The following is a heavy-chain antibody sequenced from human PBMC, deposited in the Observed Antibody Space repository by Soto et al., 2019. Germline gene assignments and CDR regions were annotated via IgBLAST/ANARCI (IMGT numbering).Heavy chain of an antibody. Sequence: EVQLVESGGGLVQPGRSLRLSCAASGFTFDDYAMHWVRQAPGKGLEWVSGISWNSGSIGYADSVKGRFTISRDNAKNSLYLQMNSLRAEDTALYYCAKDKYSSRGYAPIYYYYGMDVWGQGTTVTVSS. V-gene: IGHV3-9*01. D-gene: IGHD6-13*01. CDR2: ISWNSGSI. CDR1: GFTFDDYA. J-gene: IGHJ6*02. CDR3: AKDKYSSRGYAPIYYYYGMDV.